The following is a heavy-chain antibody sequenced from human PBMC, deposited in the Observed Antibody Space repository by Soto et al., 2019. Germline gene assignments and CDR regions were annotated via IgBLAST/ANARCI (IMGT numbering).Heavy chain of an antibody. CDR3: ARHIAVSGTRGFDF. CDR2: IYHSGST. D-gene: IGHD6-19*01. V-gene: IGHV4-4*02. Sequence: QVHLQESGPGLIKPSGTLSLTCAVSGGSISSNWWSWVRQPPGKGLEWIGEIYHSGSTNYNPSLMNRVTMSMDKSQNHLSLNLNSVTAADTAVYYCARHIAVSGTRGFDFWGRGTRVTVSS. J-gene: IGHJ4*02. CDR1: GGSISSNW.